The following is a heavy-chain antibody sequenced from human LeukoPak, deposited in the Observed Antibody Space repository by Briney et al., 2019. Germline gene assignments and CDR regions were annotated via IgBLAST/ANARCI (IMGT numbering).Heavy chain of an antibody. J-gene: IGHJ5*02. CDR3: ARRITMIVVVNWFDP. CDR1: GGSISSSSYY. V-gene: IGHV4-39*07. D-gene: IGHD3-22*01. CDR2: IYYSGST. Sequence: PSETLSLTCTVSGGSISSSSYYWGWIRQPPGRGLEWIGSIYYSGSTYYNPSLKSRVTISVDTSKNQFSLKLSSVTAADTAVYYCARRITMIVVVNWFDPWGQGTLVTVSS.